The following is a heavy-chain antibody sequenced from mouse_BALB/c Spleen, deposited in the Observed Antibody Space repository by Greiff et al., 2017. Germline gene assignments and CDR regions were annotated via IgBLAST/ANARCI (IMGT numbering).Heavy chain of an antibody. D-gene: IGHD1-2*01. CDR3: AREAGHYYGSYWYFDV. Sequence: VQLKESGAELVKPGASVKLSCTASGFNIKDTYMHWVKQRPEQGLEWIGRIDPANGNTKYDPKFQGKATITADTSSNTAYLQLSSLTSEDTAVYYCAREAGHYYGSYWYFDVWGAGTTVTVSS. J-gene: IGHJ1*01. CDR2: IDPANGNT. CDR1: GFNIKDTY. V-gene: IGHV14-3*02.